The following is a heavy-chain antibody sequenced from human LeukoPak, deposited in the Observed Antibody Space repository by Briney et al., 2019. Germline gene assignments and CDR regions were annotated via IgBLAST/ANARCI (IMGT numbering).Heavy chain of an antibody. J-gene: IGHJ4*02. D-gene: IGHD6-19*01. CDR2: ISAYNGNT. Sequence: ASVKVSCKASGYTFTSYGISWVRQAPGQGLEWMGWISAYNGNTNYAQKLQGRITMTTDTSTSTAYMELRSLRSDDTAVYYCARDLYSSGWSLADYWGQGTLVTVSS. V-gene: IGHV1-18*01. CDR1: GYTFTSYG. CDR3: ARDLYSSGWSLADY.